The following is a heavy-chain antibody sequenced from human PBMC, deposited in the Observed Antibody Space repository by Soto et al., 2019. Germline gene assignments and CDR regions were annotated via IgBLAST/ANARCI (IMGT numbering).Heavy chain of an antibody. CDR3: ARGGFSADDESHWFDP. Sequence: QVPLQEPGPGLVKPSETLSLTCSVSGGSISTPTYYWGWVRRAPGGGPAWIGDIFYNGRTDYNPSLQSRVSISVDTSKNQFSLRLASVTAADTAVYYCARGGFSADDESHWFDPWGHGTLVTVS. J-gene: IGHJ5*02. V-gene: IGHV4-39*02. CDR1: GGSISTPTYY. D-gene: IGHD5-12*01. CDR2: IFYNGRT.